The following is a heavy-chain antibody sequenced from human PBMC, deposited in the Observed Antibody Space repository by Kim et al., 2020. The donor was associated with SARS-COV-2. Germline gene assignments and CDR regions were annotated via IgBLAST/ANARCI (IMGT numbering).Heavy chain of an antibody. D-gene: IGHD6-13*01. J-gene: IGHJ6*02. V-gene: IGHV1-69*01. Sequence: QKVQGRVTITADESTSTAYMELSSLRSEDTAVYYCARVWYSSSFHYYGMDVWGQGTTVTVSS. CDR3: ARVWYSSSFHYYGMDV.